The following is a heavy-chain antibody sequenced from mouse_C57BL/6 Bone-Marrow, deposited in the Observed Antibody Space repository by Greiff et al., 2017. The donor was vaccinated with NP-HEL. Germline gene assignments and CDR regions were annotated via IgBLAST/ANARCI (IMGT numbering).Heavy chain of an antibody. Sequence: EVKLQESGGGLVQPGGSLSLSCAASGFTFTDYYMSWVRQPPGKALEWLGFIRNKANGYTTEYSASVKGRFTISRDNSQSILYLQMNALRAEDSATYYCARYRGGNASFDYWGQGTTLTVSS. J-gene: IGHJ2*01. D-gene: IGHD2-1*01. CDR1: GFTFTDYY. CDR2: IRNKANGYTT. CDR3: ARYRGGNASFDY. V-gene: IGHV7-3*01.